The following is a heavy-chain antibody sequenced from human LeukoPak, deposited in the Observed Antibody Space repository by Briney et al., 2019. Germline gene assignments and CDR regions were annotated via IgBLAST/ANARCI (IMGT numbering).Heavy chain of an antibody. Sequence: ASVKVSCKASGGTFSSYAISWVRQAPGQGLEWMGGIIPIFGTANYAQKFQGRVTITADESTSTAYMELSSLRSEDTAVYYCARVPPQSRTNGVFAYYYYGMDVWGQGTTVTVSS. CDR2: IIPIFGTA. J-gene: IGHJ6*02. D-gene: IGHD2-8*01. V-gene: IGHV1-69*13. CDR3: ARVPPQSRTNGVFAYYYYGMDV. CDR1: GGTFSSYA.